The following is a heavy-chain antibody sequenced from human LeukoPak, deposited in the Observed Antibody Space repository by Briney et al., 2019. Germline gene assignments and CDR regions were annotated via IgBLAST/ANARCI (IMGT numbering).Heavy chain of an antibody. Sequence: PGGSLRLSCAASGFSFNTCAMSWVRQAPGKGLEWVSTISGGGRSTDYADSVKGQFTISRDNSKNTLYLQVNSLRAEDTAVYYCARERYFDYWGQGTLVTVSS. CDR1: GFSFNTCA. V-gene: IGHV3-23*01. CDR3: ARERYFDY. CDR2: ISGGGRST. J-gene: IGHJ4*02.